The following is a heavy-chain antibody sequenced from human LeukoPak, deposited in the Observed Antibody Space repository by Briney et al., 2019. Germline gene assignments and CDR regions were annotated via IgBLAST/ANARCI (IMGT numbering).Heavy chain of an antibody. CDR3: ARDDLSGYYYDY. CDR1: GYTFTSYY. CDR2: INPSGGST. V-gene: IGHV1-46*01. J-gene: IGHJ4*02. D-gene: IGHD3-9*01. Sequence: GASVKVSCKASGYTFTSYYMHWVRQAPGQGLERMGIINPSGGSTSYAQKFQGRVTMTRDTSTSTVYMELSSLRSEDTAVYYCARDDLSGYYYDYWGQGTLVTVSS.